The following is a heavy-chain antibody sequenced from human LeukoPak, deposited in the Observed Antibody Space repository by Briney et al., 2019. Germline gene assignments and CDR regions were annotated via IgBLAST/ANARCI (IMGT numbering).Heavy chain of an antibody. J-gene: IGHJ4*02. V-gene: IGHV3-53*01. Sequence: GGSLRLSCAASGFTVSSDYMSWVRQAPGKGLEWVSVIYSGGSTYYADSVKGRFTISRDNSKNTLYLQMNSLRAEDTAVYYCARFPAVGATTLYYFDYWGQGTLVTVSS. D-gene: IGHD1-26*01. CDR3: ARFPAVGATTLYYFDY. CDR1: GFTVSSDY. CDR2: IYSGGST.